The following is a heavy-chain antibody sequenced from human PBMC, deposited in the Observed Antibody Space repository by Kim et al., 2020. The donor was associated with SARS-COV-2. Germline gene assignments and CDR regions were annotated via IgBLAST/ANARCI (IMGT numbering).Heavy chain of an antibody. V-gene: IGHV3-30*04. CDR3: ASRDDTAMGDTWNY. CDR2: ISYDGSNK. Sequence: GGSLRLSCAASGFTFSSYAMHWVRQAPGKGLEWVAVISYDGSNKYYADSVKGRFTISRDNSKNTLYLQMNSLRAEDTAVYYCASRDDTAMGDTWNYWGQGTRVTVSS. D-gene: IGHD5-18*01. J-gene: IGHJ4*02. CDR1: GFTFSSYA.